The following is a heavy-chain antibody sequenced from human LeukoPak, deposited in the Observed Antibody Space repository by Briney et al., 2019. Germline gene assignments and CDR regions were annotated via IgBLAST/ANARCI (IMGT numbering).Heavy chain of an antibody. V-gene: IGHV4-39*01. D-gene: IGHD6-19*01. J-gene: IGHJ3*02. CDR3: ARPYSSGWYYWMAPTQDAFDI. Sequence: SSETLSLTCTVSGGSISSSSYYWGWIRQPPGKGLEWIGSIYYSGSTYYNPSLKSRVTISVDTSKNQFSLKLSSVTAADTAVYYCARPYSSGWYYWMAPTQDAFDIWGQGTMVTVSS. CDR1: GGSISSSSYY. CDR2: IYYSGST.